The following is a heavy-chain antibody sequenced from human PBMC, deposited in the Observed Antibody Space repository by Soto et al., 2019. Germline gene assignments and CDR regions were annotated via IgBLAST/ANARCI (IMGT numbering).Heavy chain of an antibody. D-gene: IGHD3-10*02. Sequence: QVQLVQSGAEVKKPGASVKVSCKASGYTFTSYGISWVRQAPGQGLEWMGWISAYNGNTNYAQKLQGRVTMTTDTPTSTAYMELRSLRSDDTAVYYCARVVSDYYVLDYFDYWGQGTLVTVSS. J-gene: IGHJ4*02. V-gene: IGHV1-18*01. CDR3: ARVVSDYYVLDYFDY. CDR1: GYTFTSYG. CDR2: ISAYNGNT.